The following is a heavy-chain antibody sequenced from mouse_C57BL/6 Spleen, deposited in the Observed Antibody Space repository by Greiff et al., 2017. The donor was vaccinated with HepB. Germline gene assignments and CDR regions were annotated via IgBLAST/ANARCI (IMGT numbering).Heavy chain of an antibody. CDR3: ARGGNDYDHYFDY. V-gene: IGHV1-69*01. Sequence: VQLQQPGAELVMPGASVKLSCKASGYTFTSYWMHWVKQRPGQGLEWIGEIDPSDSYTNYNQKFKGKSTLTVDKSSSTAYMQLSSLTSEDSAVYYCARGGNDYDHYFDYWGQGTTLTVSS. CDR2: IDPSDSYT. D-gene: IGHD2-4*01. CDR1: GYTFTSYW. J-gene: IGHJ2*01.